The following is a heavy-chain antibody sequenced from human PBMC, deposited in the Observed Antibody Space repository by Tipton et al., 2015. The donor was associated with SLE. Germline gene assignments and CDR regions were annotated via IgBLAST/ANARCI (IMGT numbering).Heavy chain of an antibody. V-gene: IGHV4-59*01. J-gene: IGHJ4*02. CDR1: GDAISSNY. D-gene: IGHD1-26*01. CDR2: FFNGGRS. Sequence: TLSLTCSVSGDAISSNYWSWFRQPPGKGLEWIGHFFNGGRSSSSPSLKSRVTISVDTSKNQFSLRLNSVTAADTAVYYCARYVGASWGGSFDYWGQGILVTVSS. CDR3: ARYVGASWGGSFDY.